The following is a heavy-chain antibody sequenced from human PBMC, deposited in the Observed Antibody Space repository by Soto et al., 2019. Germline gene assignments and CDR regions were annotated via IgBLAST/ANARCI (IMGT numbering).Heavy chain of an antibody. CDR1: GFTFSSYE. CDR2: FSGSGGNI. D-gene: IGHD2-2*01. Sequence: PGGSLRLSCAASGFTFSSYEMSWVRQVPGKGLEWVSTFSGSGGNIYYGESVKGRFTISRDDPKNTLYLDMNSLRVEDTAVYYCAKDPPWTVGPLAMDVWGQGTTVTVSS. CDR3: AKDPPWTVGPLAMDV. J-gene: IGHJ6*02. V-gene: IGHV3-23*01.